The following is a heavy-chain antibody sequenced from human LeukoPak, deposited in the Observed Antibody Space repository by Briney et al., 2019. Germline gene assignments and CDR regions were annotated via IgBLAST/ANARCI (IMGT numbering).Heavy chain of an antibody. V-gene: IGHV3-7*01. D-gene: IGHD6-13*01. CDR1: GFTFLPFG. J-gene: IGHJ5*02. CDR3: ARQKGDGRGMQQLVRVWFDP. CDR2: IKKDGSEK. Sequence: PGGSLRLSCTTSGFTFLPFGMTWVRQAPGKGLEWVANIKKDGSEKYYVDSVKGRFTISRDNAKTSLYLQMNSLRAEDTAVYYCARQKGDGRGMQQLVRVWFDPWGQGTLVTVSS.